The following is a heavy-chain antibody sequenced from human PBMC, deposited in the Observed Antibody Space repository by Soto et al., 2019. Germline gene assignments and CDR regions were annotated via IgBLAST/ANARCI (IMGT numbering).Heavy chain of an antibody. J-gene: IGHJ4*02. CDR1: GITFSSYT. D-gene: IGHD6-19*01. V-gene: IGHV1-69*02. CDR3: AKRTLESTSCWYEGGLDY. Sequence: QVQLVQSGAEVKKPGSSVKVSCKASGITFSSYTITWMRQAPGQGLEWMGRIIPILDREDYAQKSQGRVTITADKFTNTAYRELSSLRSEDTAVYYGAKRTLESTSCWYEGGLDYWGPGTLVTVSS. CDR2: IIPILDRE.